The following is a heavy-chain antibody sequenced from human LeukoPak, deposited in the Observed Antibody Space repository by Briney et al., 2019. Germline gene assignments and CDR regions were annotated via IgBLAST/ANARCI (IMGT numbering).Heavy chain of an antibody. D-gene: IGHD6-13*01. Sequence: ASVKVSCKASGYTFTGYYMHWVRQAPGQGLEWMGIINPSGGSTSYAQKFQGRVTMTRDMSTSTVYMELSSLRSEDTAVYYCARAPYSSSWYWDYYYYYMDVWGKGTTVTVSS. CDR1: GYTFTGYY. CDR2: INPSGGST. V-gene: IGHV1-46*01. J-gene: IGHJ6*03. CDR3: ARAPYSSSWYWDYYYYYMDV.